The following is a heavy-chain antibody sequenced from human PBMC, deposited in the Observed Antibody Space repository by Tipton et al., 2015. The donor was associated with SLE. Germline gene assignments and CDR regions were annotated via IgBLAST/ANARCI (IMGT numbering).Heavy chain of an antibody. V-gene: IGHV4-59*01. J-gene: IGHJ4*02. D-gene: IGHD2-21*01. CDR2: SYSGGST. CDR1: GDSISTNY. Sequence: LVKPSETLSLTCSVSGDSISTNYWTWILQPPGKRLEWMGYSYSGGSTNYNPALESRVFISVDTSKSQFSLHRTSVTAADTAVYYCAKWSVVASGQPFGHWGQGILVTVSS. CDR3: AKWSVVASGQPFGH.